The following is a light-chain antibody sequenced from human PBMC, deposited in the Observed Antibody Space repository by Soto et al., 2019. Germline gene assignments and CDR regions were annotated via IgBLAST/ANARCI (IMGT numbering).Light chain of an antibody. CDR2: GAS. V-gene: IGKV3-15*01. CDR3: QQYNNWPLT. CDR1: QSVSSN. J-gene: IGKJ4*01. Sequence: EIVMTQSPATLSVSPVERATLSCRASQSVSSNLAWYQQKPGQAPRLLIYGASTRATGIPARFSGSGSGTEFTLTISSLQSEDFALYYCQQYNNWPLTFGGGTKVEIK.